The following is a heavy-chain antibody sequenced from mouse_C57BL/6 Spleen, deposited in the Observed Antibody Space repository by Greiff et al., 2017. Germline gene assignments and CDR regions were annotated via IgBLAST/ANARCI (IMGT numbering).Heavy chain of an antibody. CDR1: GFTFSDYG. Sequence: EVQLQESGGGLVKPGGSLKLSCAASGFTFSDYGMHWVRQAPEKGLEWVAYISSGSSTIYYADTVKGRFTISRDNAKNTLFLQMTSLRSEDTAMYYCARENYYGSSNYFDHWGQGTTLTVSS. CDR2: ISSGSSTI. V-gene: IGHV5-17*01. CDR3: ARENYYGSSNYFDH. D-gene: IGHD1-1*01. J-gene: IGHJ2*01.